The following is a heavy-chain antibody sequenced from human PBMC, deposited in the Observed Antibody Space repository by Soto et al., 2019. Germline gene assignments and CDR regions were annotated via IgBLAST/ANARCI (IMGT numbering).Heavy chain of an antibody. Sequence: VQLEQSGGGLVQPGGSLNLSCVASGFSFRGSAVHWVRQASGRGLEWVGRILRQGNTYATDVDASVKGRFTLSRDDSTNTAYLQMTSLKIEDSATYYCSRVGATSMWGQGTLVIVSA. CDR2: ILRQGNTYAT. CDR3: SRVGATSM. D-gene: IGHD1-26*01. CDR1: GFSFRGSA. J-gene: IGHJ4*02. V-gene: IGHV3-73*01.